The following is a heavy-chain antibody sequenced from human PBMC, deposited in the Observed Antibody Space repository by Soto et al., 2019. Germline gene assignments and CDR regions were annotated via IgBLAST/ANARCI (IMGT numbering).Heavy chain of an antibody. D-gene: IGHD3-22*01. CDR1: GGSISSGDYY. CDR2: IYYSGST. V-gene: IGHV4-30-4*01. Sequence: SETLSLTCTVSGGSISSGDYYWSWIRQPPGKGLEWIGYIYYSGSTYYNPSLKSRVTISVDTSKNQFSLKLSSVTAADTAVYYCARVRVDYYDRSGYYLFDYWGQGTLVTVSS. J-gene: IGHJ4*02. CDR3: ARVRVDYYDRSGYYLFDY.